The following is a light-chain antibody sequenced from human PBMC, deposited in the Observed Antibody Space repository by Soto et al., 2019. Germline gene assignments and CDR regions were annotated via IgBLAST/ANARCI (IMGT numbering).Light chain of an antibody. CDR1: SSDVGAYRY. CDR3: SSYAGNNTLI. J-gene: IGLJ2*01. CDR2: EVS. V-gene: IGLV2-8*01. Sequence: QSALTQPPSASGSPGQSVTISCTGTSSDVGAYRYVSWYQQHPGKAPQLMIYEVSKLPSGVPDRFSGSKSGNTASLTVSGLQAEDEADYYCSSYAGNNTLIFGGWTKLTVL.